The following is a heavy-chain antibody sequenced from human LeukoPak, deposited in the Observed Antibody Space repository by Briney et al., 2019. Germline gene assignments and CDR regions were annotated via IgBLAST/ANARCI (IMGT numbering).Heavy chain of an antibody. D-gene: IGHD3-10*01. J-gene: IGHJ4*02. V-gene: IGHV3-30*03. CDR2: VSNDGSDE. CDR3: ARVRGGNFDF. Sequence: GGSLRLSCAASGFTFSNYGMHWVRQAPGKGLEWVALVSNDGSDEYYADSVKGRFTISRDNAKNSLFVQMNSLRAEDTAVYYCARVRGGNFDFWGQGTLVTVSS. CDR1: GFTFSNYG.